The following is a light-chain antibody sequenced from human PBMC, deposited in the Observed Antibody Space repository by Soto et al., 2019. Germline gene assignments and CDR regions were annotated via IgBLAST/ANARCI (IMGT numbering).Light chain of an antibody. CDR1: SSNIGAGYD. Sequence: SVLTQPPSVSGAPGQRVTISCTGSSSNIGAGYDVHWYQQLPGTAPKLLIYGNSNRPSGVPDRFSGSKSGTSASLAITGLQAEDEADYYCQSYDSSLRVFGTGTKVPVL. CDR3: QSYDSSLRV. CDR2: GNS. V-gene: IGLV1-40*01. J-gene: IGLJ1*01.